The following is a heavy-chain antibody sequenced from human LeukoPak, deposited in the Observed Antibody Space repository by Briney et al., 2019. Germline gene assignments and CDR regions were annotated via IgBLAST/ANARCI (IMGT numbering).Heavy chain of an antibody. J-gene: IGHJ2*01. Sequence: SETLSLTCAVYGGSFSGYYWSWIRQPPGKGLEWIGEINHSGSTNYSPSLKSRVTISVDTSKKQFSLNLSSVTAADTAVYYCARGGDGYNYHNWYFDLGGRGTLVTVSS. CDR1: GGSFSGYY. V-gene: IGHV4-34*01. D-gene: IGHD5-24*01. CDR3: ARGGDGYNYHNWYFDL. CDR2: INHSGST.